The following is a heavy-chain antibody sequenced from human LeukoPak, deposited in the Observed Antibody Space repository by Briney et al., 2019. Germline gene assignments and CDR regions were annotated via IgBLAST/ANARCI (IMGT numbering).Heavy chain of an antibody. CDR1: GGSFSGYY. CDR2: INHSGST. J-gene: IGHJ4*02. V-gene: IGHV4-34*01. Sequence: SETLSLTCAVYGGSFSGYYWSWIRQPPGKGLEWIGEINHSGSTNYNPSLKSRVTISVDTSKNQFSLKLSSVTAADTAVYYCARFRRGGDYWGQGTLVTVSS. CDR3: ARFRRGGDY. D-gene: IGHD3-16*01.